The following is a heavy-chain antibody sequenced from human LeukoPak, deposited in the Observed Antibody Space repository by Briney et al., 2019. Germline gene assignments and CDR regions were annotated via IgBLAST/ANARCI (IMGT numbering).Heavy chain of an antibody. CDR2: IYYSGST. CDR1: GGSISSGVYY. V-gene: IGHV4-31*03. Sequence: PSETLSLTCTVSGGSISSGVYYWSWIRQHPGKGLEWIGYIYYSGSTYYNPSLKSRVTISVDTSKNQFSLKLSSVTAADTAVYYCARDYYDSSGPWSNWFDPWGQGTLVTVSS. D-gene: IGHD3-22*01. CDR3: ARDYYDSSGPWSNWFDP. J-gene: IGHJ5*02.